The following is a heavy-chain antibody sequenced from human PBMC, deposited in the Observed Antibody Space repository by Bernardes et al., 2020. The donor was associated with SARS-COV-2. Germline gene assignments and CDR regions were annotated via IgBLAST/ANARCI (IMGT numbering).Heavy chain of an antibody. D-gene: IGHD5-18*01. CDR1: GFTFSSYE. J-gene: IGHJ6*02. Sequence: GGSLRLSCAASGFTFSSYEMNWVRQAPGKGLEWVSYISSSGSTIYYADSVKGRFTISRDNAKNSLYLQMNSLRAEDTAVYYCARAVDTAMKSYYYYYGMDVWGQGTTVTVSS. V-gene: IGHV3-48*03. CDR2: ISSSGSTI. CDR3: ARAVDTAMKSYYYYYGMDV.